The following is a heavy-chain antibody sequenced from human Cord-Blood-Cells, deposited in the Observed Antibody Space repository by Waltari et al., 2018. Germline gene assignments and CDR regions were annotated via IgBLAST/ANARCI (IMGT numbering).Heavy chain of an antibody. CDR1: GYSIRSGSY. D-gene: IGHD1-1*01. CDR3: ARHWRLYVGGDFDY. V-gene: IGHV4-38-2*01. CDR2: TYHSGST. Sequence: VQLQESGPGLVKPSEPPSLTCAVPGYSIRSGSYWGWIRQPPGKGLEWIGSTYHSGSTYYNPSLKSRVTISVDTSKNQFSLKLSSVTAADTAVYYCARHWRLYVGGDFDYWGQGTLVTVSS. J-gene: IGHJ4*02.